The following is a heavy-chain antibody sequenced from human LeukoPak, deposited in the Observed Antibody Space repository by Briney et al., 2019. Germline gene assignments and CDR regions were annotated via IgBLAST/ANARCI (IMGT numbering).Heavy chain of an antibody. CDR2: INPNSGGT. D-gene: IGHD1-26*01. Sequence: ASVKVSRKASGYTFTGYYMHWVRQAPGQGLEWMGWINPNSGGTNYAQKFQGRVTMTRDTSISTAYMELSRLRSDDTAVYYCASLKLIAGWFDPWGQGTLVTVSS. V-gene: IGHV1-2*02. CDR3: ASLKLIAGWFDP. J-gene: IGHJ5*02. CDR1: GYTFTGYY.